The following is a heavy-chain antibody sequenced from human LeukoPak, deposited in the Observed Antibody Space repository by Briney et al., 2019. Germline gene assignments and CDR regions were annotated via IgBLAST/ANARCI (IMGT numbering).Heavy chain of an antibody. Sequence: ASVKVSCKASGYTFTGYYMHWVRQAPGQGLEWMGWINPNTGVTNDAQKFQGRVTLTRDTSIITAYMELTRLRSDDTAMYYCARDRTTVTTGYYGMDVWGQGTTLTVSS. CDR3: ARDRTTVTTGYYGMDV. J-gene: IGHJ6*02. D-gene: IGHD4-17*01. CDR2: INPNTGVT. CDR1: GYTFTGYY. V-gene: IGHV1-2*02.